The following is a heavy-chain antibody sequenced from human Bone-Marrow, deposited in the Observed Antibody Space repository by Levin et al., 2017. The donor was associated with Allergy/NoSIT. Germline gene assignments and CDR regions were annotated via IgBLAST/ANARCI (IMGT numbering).Heavy chain of an antibody. Sequence: GSLRLSCNVSGASISSYYWSWIRESPGKGLEWIGHIYNGDTTTSNPSLKSRVTMSMDTSKNQFSLTLNSLSAADTAIYYCARDSYGSGSYGWFDTGGQGALVTVSS. CDR1: GASISSYY. CDR3: ARDSYGSGSYGWFDT. J-gene: IGHJ5*02. V-gene: IGHV4-59*01. CDR2: IYNGDTT. D-gene: IGHD3-10*01.